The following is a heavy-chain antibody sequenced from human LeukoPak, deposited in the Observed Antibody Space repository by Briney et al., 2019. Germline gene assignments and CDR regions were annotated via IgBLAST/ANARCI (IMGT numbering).Heavy chain of an antibody. Sequence: GGSLRLSCAASGFSLTTYGTHWLRQAPGKGLEWVAVIWYDGSSKFYGDSVKGRFTVSRDTSENTMYLQMNTLRVDDTAVYYCARDGGSGIDYWGQGTLVTVSS. CDR1: GFSLTTYG. V-gene: IGHV3-33*01. D-gene: IGHD3-10*01. CDR2: IWYDGSSK. CDR3: ARDGGSGIDY. J-gene: IGHJ4*02.